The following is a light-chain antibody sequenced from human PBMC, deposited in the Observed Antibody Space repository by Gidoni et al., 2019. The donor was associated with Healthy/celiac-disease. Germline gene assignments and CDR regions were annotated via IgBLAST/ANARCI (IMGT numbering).Light chain of an antibody. CDR2: GKN. V-gene: IGLV3-19*01. Sequence: SSALTQAPALSLALGQTVRITCLGDNLRSYYASWYQQKPGQAPVLVIYGKNNRPSGIPDRFSGSSSGNTASWTITGAQAEDEADYYCNSRDSSGNRVFGGGTKLTVL. CDR1: NLRSYY. J-gene: IGLJ3*02. CDR3: NSRDSSGNRV.